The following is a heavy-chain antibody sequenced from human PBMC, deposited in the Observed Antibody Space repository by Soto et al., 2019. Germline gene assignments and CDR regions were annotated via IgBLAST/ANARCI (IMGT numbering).Heavy chain of an antibody. Sequence: QVQLVESGGGVVQPGRSLRLSCAASGFTFSYYNMHWVRQAPGKVLEWVAVISYDGGEKYYADSVKGRFAISRDNSKNTLNLQMNSLRVDDTAMYYCAKALGELSPESYDYWGQGTLITVSS. V-gene: IGHV3-30*18. CDR3: AKALGELSPESYDY. CDR2: ISYDGGEK. J-gene: IGHJ4*02. CDR1: GFTFSYYN. D-gene: IGHD3-16*02.